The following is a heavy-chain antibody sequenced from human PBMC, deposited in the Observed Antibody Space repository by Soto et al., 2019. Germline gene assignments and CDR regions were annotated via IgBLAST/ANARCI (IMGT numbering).Heavy chain of an antibody. CDR1: GFTFSSYA. Sequence: GGSLRLSCAASGFTFSSYAMHWVRQAPGKGLEWVAVISYDGSNKYYADSVKGRFTISRDNSKNTLYLQMNSLRAEDTAVYYCARAPVGAFYYYYYYGMDVWGQGTTVTVSS. J-gene: IGHJ6*02. D-gene: IGHD1-26*01. CDR3: ARAPVGAFYYYYYYGMDV. V-gene: IGHV3-30-3*01. CDR2: ISYDGSNK.